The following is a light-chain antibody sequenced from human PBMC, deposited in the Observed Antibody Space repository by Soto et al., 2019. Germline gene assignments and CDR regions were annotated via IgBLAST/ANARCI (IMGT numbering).Light chain of an antibody. CDR1: QSVSSK. V-gene: IGKV3-15*01. Sequence: ETVMTQSPATLSVSPGERATLSCWASQSVSSKLAWYQQKPGQAPRLLIYGASTRATGIPARFSGSGSGTEFTLTISSLQSEDFAVYYCQQYNNWPITFGQGTRLEI. J-gene: IGKJ5*01. CDR2: GAS. CDR3: QQYNNWPIT.